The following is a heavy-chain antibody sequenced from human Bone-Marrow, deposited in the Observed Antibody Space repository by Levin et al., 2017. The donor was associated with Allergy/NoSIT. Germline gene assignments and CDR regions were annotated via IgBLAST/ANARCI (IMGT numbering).Heavy chain of an antibody. J-gene: IGHJ6*03. Sequence: NPSETLSLTCTVSGGSISSSSYYWGWIRQPPGKGLEWIGSIYYSGSTYYNPSLKSRVTISVDTSKNQFSLKLSSVTAADTAVYYCAQGPTTTVTTNYYYYMDVWGKGTTVTVSS. CDR1: GGSISSSSYY. D-gene: IGHD4-11*01. V-gene: IGHV4-39*01. CDR3: AQGPTTTVTTNYYYYMDV. CDR2: IYYSGST.